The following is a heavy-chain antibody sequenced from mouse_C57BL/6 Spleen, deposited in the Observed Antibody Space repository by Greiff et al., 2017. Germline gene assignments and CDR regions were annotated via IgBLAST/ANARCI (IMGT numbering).Heavy chain of an antibody. Sequence: EVQLQQSGAELVRPGASVKLSCTASGFNIKDYYMHWVKQRPEQGLEWIGRIDPEAGDTEYAPKFQGKATMTADTASNTAYLQLSSLTSEDTAVYYCTTDSNYVAWFAYGGQGTLVTVSA. CDR1: GFNIKDYY. V-gene: IGHV14-1*01. CDR3: TTDSNYVAWFAY. J-gene: IGHJ3*01. D-gene: IGHD2-5*01. CDR2: IDPEAGDT.